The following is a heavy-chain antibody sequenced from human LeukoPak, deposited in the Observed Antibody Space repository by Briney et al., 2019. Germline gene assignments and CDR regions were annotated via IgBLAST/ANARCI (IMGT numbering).Heavy chain of an antibody. CDR2: INSDGSTT. V-gene: IGHV3-74*01. CDR1: GFTFNNYW. D-gene: IGHD3-22*01. CDR3: AKDWGYYDSSAISD. J-gene: IGHJ4*02. Sequence: PGGSLRLSCAASGFTFNNYWMHWVRQAPGKGLVWVSRINSDGSTTTYADSVKGRFTISRDNAENTLYLQMNSLRAEDTAVYYCAKDWGYYDSSAISDWGQGTLVIVSS.